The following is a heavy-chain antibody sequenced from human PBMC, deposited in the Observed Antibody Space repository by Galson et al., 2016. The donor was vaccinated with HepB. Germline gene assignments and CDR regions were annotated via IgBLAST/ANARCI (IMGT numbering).Heavy chain of an antibody. CDR1: GYTFTSYG. V-gene: IGHV1-18*04. D-gene: IGHD2-15*01. CDR3: ARDIPQYCSAYSCYPKPYYCYYGMDV. CDR2: ISAYNGNT. J-gene: IGHJ6*02. Sequence: SVKVSCKASGYTFTSYGISWVRQAPGQGLEWMGWISAYNGNTNYAQKLQGRVTMSTDTAKSTAYLELRSLRSDDAAVYYCARDIPQYCSAYSCYPKPYYCYYGMDVWGQGTTVTVSS.